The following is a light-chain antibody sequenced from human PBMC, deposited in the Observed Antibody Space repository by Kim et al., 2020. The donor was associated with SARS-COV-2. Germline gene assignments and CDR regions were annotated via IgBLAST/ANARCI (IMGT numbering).Light chain of an antibody. Sequence: IQMTQSPSSLSASVGDRVTITCQASQDISNYLNWYQQKPGKAPKLLIYDASNLETGVPSRFSGSGSGSDFTFTISSLQPEDIATYYCQQYDNLPLTFGGGTNVEIK. CDR2: DAS. V-gene: IGKV1-33*01. CDR1: QDISNY. J-gene: IGKJ4*01. CDR3: QQYDNLPLT.